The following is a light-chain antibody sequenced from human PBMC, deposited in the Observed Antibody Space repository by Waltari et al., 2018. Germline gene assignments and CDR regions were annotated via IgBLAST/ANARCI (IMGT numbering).Light chain of an antibody. CDR3: QQYYSTPRT. CDR1: QSVLYSPNNKNY. CDR2: WAS. V-gene: IGKV4-1*01. Sequence: EIVMTQSPDSLAVSLGARATINCKSSQSVLYSPNNKNYLAWYQQKPGQPPKLLISWASTRESGVPDRFSGSGSGTDFTLTISSLQAEDVAVYSCQQYYSTPRTFGQGTKVEIK. J-gene: IGKJ1*01.